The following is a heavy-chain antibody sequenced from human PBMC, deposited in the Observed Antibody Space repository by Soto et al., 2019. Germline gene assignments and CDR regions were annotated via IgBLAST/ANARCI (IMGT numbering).Heavy chain of an antibody. CDR3: AQGLFGVDV. CDR1: GHSIRSDYY. CDR2: IYHSGST. V-gene: IGHV4-38-2*01. D-gene: IGHD2-15*01. J-gene: IGHJ6*02. Sequence: PSETLSLTCAVSGHSIRSDYYWGWIRQPPGKGLEWIGIIYHSGSTYYNPSLESRVTMSVDTSQNHFSLKLSSVTAADTAVYYCAQGLFGVDVWGQSTTVTVSS.